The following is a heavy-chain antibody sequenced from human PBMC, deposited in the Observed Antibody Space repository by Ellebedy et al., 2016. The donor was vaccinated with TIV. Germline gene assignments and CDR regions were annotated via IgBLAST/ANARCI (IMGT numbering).Heavy chain of an antibody. CDR2: IYYSGST. Sequence: MPSETLSLSCTVSGGSISSYYWSWIRQPPGKGLEWIGYIYYSGSTNYNPSLKSRVTISVDTSKNQFSLKLSSVTAADTAVYYCARDPWVGAHYDWGQGTLVTVSS. D-gene: IGHD1-26*01. V-gene: IGHV4-59*01. CDR3: ARDPWVGAHYD. CDR1: GGSISSYY. J-gene: IGHJ4*02.